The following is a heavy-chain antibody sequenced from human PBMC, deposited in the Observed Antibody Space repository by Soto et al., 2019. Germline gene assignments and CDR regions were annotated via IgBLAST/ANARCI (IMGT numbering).Heavy chain of an antibody. J-gene: IGHJ6*02. CDR2: AYYSGST. CDR1: GKSVSTFY. CDR3: ARGNDYTQIASYHYGMDV. Sequence: SETLSLTCTVSGKSVSTFYWSWIRQPPGKGLEWIGHAYYSGSTNYDPSLKSRVTISVDMSKNQVSLRLTSVTAADTAVYYCARGNDYTQIASYHYGMDVWGQRTSVTVSS. V-gene: IGHV4-59*02. D-gene: IGHD4-4*01.